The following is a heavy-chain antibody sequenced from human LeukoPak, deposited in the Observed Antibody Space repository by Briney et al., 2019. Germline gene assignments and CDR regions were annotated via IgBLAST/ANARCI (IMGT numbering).Heavy chain of an antibody. Sequence: GGSLRLSCAASGFSLSSYGMNWVRQAPGKGLEWVGGIKFDGIQEFYADSVKGRFTVSKDTSKNTLHLQMDSLRAEDTAVYYCASGSSGHYYDSSGYEYWGQGTLVTVSS. CDR1: GFSLSSYG. V-gene: IGHV3-33*05. D-gene: IGHD3-22*01. J-gene: IGHJ4*02. CDR3: ASGSSGHYYDSSGYEY. CDR2: IKFDGIQE.